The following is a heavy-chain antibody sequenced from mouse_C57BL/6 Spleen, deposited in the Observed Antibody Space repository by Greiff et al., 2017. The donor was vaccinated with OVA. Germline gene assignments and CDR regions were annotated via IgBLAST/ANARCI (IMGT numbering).Heavy chain of an antibody. Sequence: QVQLKQSGAELVKPGASVKLSCKASGYTFTSYWMHWVKQRPGQGLEWIGMIHPNSGSTNYNEKFKSKATLTVDKSSSTAYMQLSSLTSEDSAVYYCAREGDYGSSYWYFDVWGTGTTVTVSS. J-gene: IGHJ1*03. CDR1: GYTFTSYW. CDR2: IHPNSGST. V-gene: IGHV1-64*01. D-gene: IGHD1-1*01. CDR3: AREGDYGSSYWYFDV.